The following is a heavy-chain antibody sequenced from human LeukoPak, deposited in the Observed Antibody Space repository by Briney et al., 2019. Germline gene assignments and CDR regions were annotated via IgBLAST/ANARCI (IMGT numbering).Heavy chain of an antibody. D-gene: IGHD3-10*01. J-gene: IGHJ4*02. V-gene: IGHV3-48*04. Sequence: GGSLRLSCVASGFSFSTYWMSWVRQAPGKGLEWVSYISSSSNTIYYADSVKGRFTISRDNAKNSLYLQMNSLRAEDTAVYYCAREDGSSYYFDYWGQGALVTVSS. CDR3: AREDGSSYYFDY. CDR2: ISSSSNTI. CDR1: GFSFSTYW.